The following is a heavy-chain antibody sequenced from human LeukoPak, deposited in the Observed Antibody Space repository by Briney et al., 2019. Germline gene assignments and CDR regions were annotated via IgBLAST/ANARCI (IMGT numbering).Heavy chain of an antibody. CDR3: ARRTDAVDDAFDI. D-gene: IGHD3/OR15-3a*01. CDR2: IIPALDRA. J-gene: IGHJ3*02. V-gene: IGHV1-69*04. CDR1: GGNFNNYA. Sequence: SVKVSCKDSGGNFNNYAVNWVRQAPRQGLQWMGRIIPALDRANYAHNFQGRLPITADKSTKTVYMELSSLRSEDTGLSFCARRTDAVDDAFDIWGQGTMLTVSS.